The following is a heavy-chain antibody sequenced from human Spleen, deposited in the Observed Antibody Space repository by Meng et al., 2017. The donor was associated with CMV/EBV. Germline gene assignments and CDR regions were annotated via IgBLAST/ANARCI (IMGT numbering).Heavy chain of an antibody. D-gene: IGHD3-10*01. V-gene: IGHV3-15*01. CDR2: IKSKIDGGTT. Sequence: GESLKISCAASGFTFSNAWMSWARQAPGKGLEWVGRIKSKIDGGTTDYAAPVKGRFTISRDDSKNTLDLQMNSLKTEDTAMYYCTTAARSSGFDYWGQGTLVTVSS. CDR1: GFTFSNAW. CDR3: TTAARSSGFDY. J-gene: IGHJ4*02.